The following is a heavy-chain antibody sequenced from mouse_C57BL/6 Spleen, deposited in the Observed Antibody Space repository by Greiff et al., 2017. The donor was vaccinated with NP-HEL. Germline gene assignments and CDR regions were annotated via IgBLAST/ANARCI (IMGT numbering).Heavy chain of an antibody. J-gene: IGHJ4*01. V-gene: IGHV1-61*01. CDR1: GYTFTSYW. CDR2: IYPSDSET. CDR3: ARGDGKGDYYAMDY. D-gene: IGHD2-1*01. Sequence: VQLQQSGAELVRPGSSVTLSCKASGYTFTSYWLAWVKQRPGQGLEWIGNIYPSDSETHYNQKFKDKATLTVDKSSSTEYMQLRSLTSEDSAVYYCARGDGKGDYYAMDYWGQGTSVTVSS.